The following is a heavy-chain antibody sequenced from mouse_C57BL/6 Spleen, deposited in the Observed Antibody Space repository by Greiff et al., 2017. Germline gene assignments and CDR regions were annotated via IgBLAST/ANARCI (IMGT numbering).Heavy chain of an antibody. J-gene: IGHJ4*01. Sequence: EVKLVESGPELVKPGASVKISCKASGYSFTGYYMHWVKQSHGNILDWIGYIYPYNGVSSYNQKFKGKATLTVDKSSSTAYMELRSLTSEDSAVYYCAREATVVADYAMDYWGQGTSVTVSS. CDR2: IYPYNGVS. V-gene: IGHV1-31*01. D-gene: IGHD1-1*01. CDR3: AREATVVADYAMDY. CDR1: GYSFTGYY.